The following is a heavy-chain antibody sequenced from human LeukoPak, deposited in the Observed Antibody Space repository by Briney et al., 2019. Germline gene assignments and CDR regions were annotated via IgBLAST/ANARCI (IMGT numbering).Heavy chain of an antibody. CDR3: ARENWGGFDY. D-gene: IGHD7-27*01. Sequence: SETLSLTCAVYGGSFSGYYWSWIRQPPGKGLEWIGEINHSGSTNYNPSLKSRVTISVDKSKNQFSLKLSSVTAADTAVYFCARENWGGFDYWGQGTLVTVSS. CDR2: INHSGST. J-gene: IGHJ4*02. CDR1: GGSFSGYY. V-gene: IGHV4-34*01.